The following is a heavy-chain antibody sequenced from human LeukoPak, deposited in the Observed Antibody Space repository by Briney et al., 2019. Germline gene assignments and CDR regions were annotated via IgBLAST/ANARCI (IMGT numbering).Heavy chain of an antibody. CDR3: ARDMNSPYCGGSCYSSHDAFDT. CDR1: GFTITTYW. CDR2: IKQDGIEK. J-gene: IGHJ3*02. D-gene: IGHD2-21*01. V-gene: IGHV3-7*03. Sequence: GGSLRLSCAASGFTITTYWMSWVRQAPGKGLEWVANIKQDGIEKSYVGSVKGRFTISRDNAKNSLYLQMNSLRAEDTAVYYCARDMNSPYCGGSCYSSHDAFDTWGQGTMVTVSS.